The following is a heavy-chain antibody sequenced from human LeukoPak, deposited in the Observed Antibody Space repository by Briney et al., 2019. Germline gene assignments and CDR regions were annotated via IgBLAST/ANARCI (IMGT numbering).Heavy chain of an antibody. J-gene: IGHJ4*02. V-gene: IGHV4-30-2*01. CDR3: ARSLTTSRWVDV. Sequence: PSETLSLTCAVSGGSISSGGYSWSWIRQPPGKGLEWTGYIYLSGRTYYNPSLKSRVTISVDRSKNHFSLRLSSVTAADTALYYCARSLTTSRWVDVWGQGTLVTVSS. D-gene: IGHD3-3*01. CDR2: IYLSGRT. CDR1: GGSISSGGYS.